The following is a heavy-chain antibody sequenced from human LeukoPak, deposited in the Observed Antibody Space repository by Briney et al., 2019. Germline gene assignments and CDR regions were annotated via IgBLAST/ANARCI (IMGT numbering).Heavy chain of an antibody. Sequence: PSETLSLTCTVSGGSISSHYWSWIRQPPGKGLEWIGYIDYIGSANYNPSLKSRVTISRDTSKNQFSLRLTSVTAADTAVYYCARTYYFASVSYYDEWGFDFWGQGTLVTVSS. J-gene: IGHJ4*02. CDR3: ARTYYFASVSYYDEWGFDF. V-gene: IGHV4-59*11. CDR1: GGSISSHY. CDR2: IDYIGSA. D-gene: IGHD3-10*01.